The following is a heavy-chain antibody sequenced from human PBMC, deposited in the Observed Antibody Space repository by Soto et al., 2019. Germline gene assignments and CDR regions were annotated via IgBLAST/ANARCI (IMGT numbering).Heavy chain of an antibody. CDR3: ARWSYLLRGSDKYGMDV. V-gene: IGHV3-30-3*01. CDR1: GFTFSSYA. J-gene: IGHJ6*02. Sequence: GESLKISCAASGFTFSSYAMHWVRQAPGKGLEWVAVISYDGSNKYYADSVKGRFTISRDNSKNTLYLQMNSLRAEDTAVYYCARWSYLLRGSDKYGMDVWGQGTTVTVSS. D-gene: IGHD1-26*01. CDR2: ISYDGSNK.